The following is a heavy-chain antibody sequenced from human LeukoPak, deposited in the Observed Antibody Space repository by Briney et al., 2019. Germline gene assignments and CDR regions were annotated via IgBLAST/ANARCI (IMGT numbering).Heavy chain of an antibody. CDR1: GGSISSYY. V-gene: IGHV4-34*01. J-gene: IGHJ4*02. CDR3: ATGTINSEGRTVALPIDY. CDR2: INHSGST. D-gene: IGHD6-19*01. Sequence: PSETLSLTCTVSGGSISSYYWSWIRQPPGKGLEWIGEINHSGSTNYNPSLKSRVTISVDTSKNQFSLKLSSVTAADTAVYYCATGTINSEGRTVALPIDYWGQGTLVTVSS.